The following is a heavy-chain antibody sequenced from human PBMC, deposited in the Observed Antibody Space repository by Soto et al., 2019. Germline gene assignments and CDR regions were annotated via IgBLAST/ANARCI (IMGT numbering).Heavy chain of an antibody. V-gene: IGHV4-30-4*08. J-gene: IGHJ6*02. Sequence: SETLSLTCTVSGGSISSGGYYWSWIRQHPGKGLEWIGYIYYSGSTYYKPSLKSRLTISLDTSNNQFSLKLTSVTAADTAVYYCARGGGTSNTYGMDVWGQGTTVTVS. CDR3: ARGGGTSNTYGMDV. D-gene: IGHD2-15*01. CDR1: GGSISSGGYY. CDR2: IYYSGST.